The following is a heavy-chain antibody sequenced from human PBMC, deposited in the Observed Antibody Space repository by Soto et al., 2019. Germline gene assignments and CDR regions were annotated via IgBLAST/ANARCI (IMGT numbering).Heavy chain of an antibody. CDR3: AREAFGVQASCFDP. CDR1: GYIFTTYS. J-gene: IGHJ5*02. V-gene: IGHV1-18*01. Sequence: QIQLVQSGSEVRMPGASVKVSCKASGYIFTTYSITWVRQAPGQGLEWMGWVSASNGKTNYAQKFEDRVTMTTDTSTTTAYMELRSLRSDDTAVYYCAREAFGVQASCFDPWGQGTLVTVSS. CDR2: VSASNGKT. D-gene: IGHD3-10*01.